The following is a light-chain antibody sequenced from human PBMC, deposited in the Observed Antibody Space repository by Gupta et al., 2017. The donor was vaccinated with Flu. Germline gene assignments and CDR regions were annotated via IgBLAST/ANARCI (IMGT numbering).Light chain of an antibody. Sequence: QSVLTQPPSASATPGQRVTIPRSGSSSNIGSNTVNWYQQLPGMAPKLLIYSNIQRPSGVPDRVAGSKSGTSASLAISRLQSEDEADYYCAAWDDSLNGYVFGTWTKVTVL. CDR2: SNI. J-gene: IGLJ1*01. V-gene: IGLV1-44*01. CDR1: SSNIGSNT. CDR3: AAWDDSLNGYV.